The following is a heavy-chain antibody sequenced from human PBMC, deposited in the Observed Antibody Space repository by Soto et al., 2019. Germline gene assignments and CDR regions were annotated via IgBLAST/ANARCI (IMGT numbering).Heavy chain of an antibody. CDR3: RRSSRYSTDV. J-gene: IGHJ6*01. CDR2: IYSTGNT. D-gene: IGHD6-13*01. V-gene: IGHV4-39*01. Sequence: QLQLQESGPGLVKPSETLSLTCTVSGDSIRSSSYWGWIRQPPGKGLEWIGSIYSTGNTYYNPSLNSQVTISVDTSKNQFSLNVISGTAADTAVYYCRRSSRYSTDVW. CDR1: GDSIRSSSY.